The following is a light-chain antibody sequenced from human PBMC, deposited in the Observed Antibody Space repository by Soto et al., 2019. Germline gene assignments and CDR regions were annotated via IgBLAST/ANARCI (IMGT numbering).Light chain of an antibody. CDR3: QQYYYWPPWT. Sequence: DIQMTQSPSTLSVSVGDRVTITCRASESINGWLAWYQQKPGKAPKILIYDASKLERGVPSRLSGSGSGAEFTLTISSLQPDDLAAYYCQQYYYWPPWTFGQGTKVDIK. CDR1: ESINGW. V-gene: IGKV1-5*01. CDR2: DAS. J-gene: IGKJ1*01.